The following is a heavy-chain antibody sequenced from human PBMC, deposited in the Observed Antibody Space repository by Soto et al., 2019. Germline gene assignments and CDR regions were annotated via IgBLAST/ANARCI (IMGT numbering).Heavy chain of an antibody. V-gene: IGHV2-5*01. J-gene: IGHJ2*01. D-gene: IGHD4-17*01. CDR2: ISWNDDK. CDR3: ARAKYYADFVWHFDL. CDR1: GFSLSTSVVG. Sequence: QITLKESGPTLVKPTQTLTLTCTFPGFSLSTSVVGMGWIRQPPGKALEWLALISWNDDKRYSPSLKSRLTITKDTSRDQVVLTMTNMNPVDTGTYYCARAKYYADFVWHFDLWGRGTLVTVSA.